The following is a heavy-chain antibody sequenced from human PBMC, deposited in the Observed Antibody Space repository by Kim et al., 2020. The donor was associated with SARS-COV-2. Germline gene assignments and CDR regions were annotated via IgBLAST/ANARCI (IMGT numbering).Heavy chain of an antibody. D-gene: IGHD3-10*01. Sequence: SVKVSCKASGGTFSSYAISWVRQAPGQGLEWMGGIIPIFGTANYAQKFQGRVTITADESTSTAYMELSSLRSEDTAVYYCARRGSITMVRGAPSYFDPWGQGTLVTVSS. CDR2: IIPIFGTA. V-gene: IGHV1-69*13. J-gene: IGHJ5*02. CDR3: ARRGSITMVRGAPSYFDP. CDR1: GGTFSSYA.